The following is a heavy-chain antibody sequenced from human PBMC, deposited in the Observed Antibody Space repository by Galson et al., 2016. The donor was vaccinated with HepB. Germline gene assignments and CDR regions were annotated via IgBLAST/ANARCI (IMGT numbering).Heavy chain of an antibody. CDR1: GFTFRSHG. D-gene: IGHD6-13*01. J-gene: IGHJ4*02. CDR2: VSSGGGTT. Sequence: SLRLSCAASGFTFRSHGMHWVRQAPGRGLEWVAVVSSGGGTTYYADSVKDRFTISRDNSKNTLDLPMHSLRPDAAAVYFCTRQGSSSRSSFGFWGQGTQVTVSS. CDR3: TRQGSSSRSSFGF. V-gene: IGHV3-30*03.